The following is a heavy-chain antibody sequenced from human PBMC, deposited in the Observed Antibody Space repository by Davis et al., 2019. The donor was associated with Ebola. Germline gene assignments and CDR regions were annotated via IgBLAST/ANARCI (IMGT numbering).Heavy chain of an antibody. V-gene: IGHV1-18*01. D-gene: IGHD4-17*01. CDR3: ARGLNGDHPDY. J-gene: IGHJ4*02. CDR1: GYTFTSYG. CDR2: ISAYNGNT. Sequence: ASVKVSCKASGYTFTSYGISWVRQAPGQGLEWMGWISAYNGNTNYAQKLQGRVTMTTDTSISTAYMELSRLRSDDTAVYYCARGLNGDHPDYWGQGTLVTVSS.